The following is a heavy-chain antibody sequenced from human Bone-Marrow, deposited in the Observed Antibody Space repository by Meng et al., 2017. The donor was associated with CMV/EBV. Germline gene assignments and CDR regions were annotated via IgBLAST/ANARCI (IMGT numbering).Heavy chain of an antibody. V-gene: IGHV3-11*01. CDR1: GFTFSDYY. D-gene: IGHD6-13*01. CDR2: ISSSGSTI. J-gene: IGHJ4*02. CDR3: ARAPIAAAGPYYFDT. Sequence: GGSLRLSCAASGFTFSDYYMSWIRQAPGKGLEWVSYISSSGSTIYYADSVKGRFTISRDNAKNSLYLQMNSLRAEDTAVYYCARAPIAAAGPYYFDTGARERWSPSPQ.